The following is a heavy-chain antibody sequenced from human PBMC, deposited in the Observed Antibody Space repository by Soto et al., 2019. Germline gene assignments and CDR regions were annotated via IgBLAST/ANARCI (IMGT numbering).Heavy chain of an antibody. CDR3: AKNEQPPYYYGMDV. CDR2: ISGYNGDT. CDR1: GYTFSRYG. Sequence: QGQLVQSGPEAKKPGASVKVSCKASGYTFSRYGISWVRQAPGQGLEWMGWISGYNGDTKYAQKVQGRVTMTIDTTKYTAYMELSSLTSDDTAIYYCAKNEQPPYYYGMDVWGQGTTVTVSS. V-gene: IGHV1-18*01. J-gene: IGHJ6*02.